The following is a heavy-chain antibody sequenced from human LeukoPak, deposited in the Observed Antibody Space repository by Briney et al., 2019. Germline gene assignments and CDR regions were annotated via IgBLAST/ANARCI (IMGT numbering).Heavy chain of an antibody. CDR3: ARDYLYRAQWGDIVATSYTPVGAFGFDP. CDR2: INPNSGGT. Sequence: ASVKVSCKASGYTFTGYYMHWVRQAPGQGLEWMGWINPNSGGTNYAQKFQGRVTMTRDTSISTAYMELSRLRSDDTAMYYCARDYLYRAQWGDIVATSYTPVGAFGFDPWGQGTLVTVSS. J-gene: IGHJ5*02. CDR1: GYTFTGYY. V-gene: IGHV1-2*02. D-gene: IGHD5-12*01.